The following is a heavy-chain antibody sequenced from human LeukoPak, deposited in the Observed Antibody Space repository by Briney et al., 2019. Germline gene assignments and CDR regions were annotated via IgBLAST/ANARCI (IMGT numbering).Heavy chain of an antibody. CDR3: ARGITMVRGETHGMDV. D-gene: IGHD3-10*01. CDR2: IFYSGTT. CDR1: GGSISSYY. V-gene: IGHV4-59*01. J-gene: IGHJ6*02. Sequence: SETLSLTCTVSGGSISSYYWSWIRQPPGKGLEWIGYIFYSGTTNYNPSLKSRVTISVDTSKNQFSLKLSSVTAADTAVYYCARGITMVRGETHGMDVWGQGSTDTVSS.